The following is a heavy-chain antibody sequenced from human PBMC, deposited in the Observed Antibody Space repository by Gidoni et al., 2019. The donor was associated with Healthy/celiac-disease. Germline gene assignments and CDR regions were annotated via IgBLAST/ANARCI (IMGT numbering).Heavy chain of an antibody. V-gene: IGHV3-23*01. J-gene: IGHJ4*02. Sequence: EAQLLESGGALVQPGWSLRLSRSASGFTFSSYAMSWVRQAPGKGLGWVSAISGSGGSTYYADSVKGRFTISRDNSKNTLYLQMNSLRAEDTAVYYCAKVGNTAMAGFDYWGQGTLVTVSS. CDR2: ISGSGGST. CDR1: GFTFSSYA. CDR3: AKVGNTAMAGFDY. D-gene: IGHD5-18*01.